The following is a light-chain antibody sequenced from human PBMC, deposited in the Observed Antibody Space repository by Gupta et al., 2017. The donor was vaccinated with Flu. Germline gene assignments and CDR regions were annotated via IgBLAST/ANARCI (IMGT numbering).Light chain of an antibody. J-gene: IGKJ1*01. CDR3: QQYNNWPRT. CDR1: QSVSSN. CDR2: GAS. V-gene: IGKV3-15*01. Sequence: EIVMPQSPATLSVSPGERATLSCRASQSVSSNLAWYQQKPGQAPRLLIYGASTRATGIPARFSGSGSGTEFTLTISSLQSEDFAVYYCQQYNNWPRTFGQGTXVEIK.